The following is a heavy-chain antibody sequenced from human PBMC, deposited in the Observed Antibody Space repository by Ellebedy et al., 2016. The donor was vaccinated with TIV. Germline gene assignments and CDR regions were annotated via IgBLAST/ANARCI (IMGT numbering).Heavy chain of an antibody. D-gene: IGHD1-14*01. CDR1: GFSLSTCEMS. V-gene: IGHV2-70*18. CDR2: IDCTDDK. CDR3: ARTMRASGTFPEDFDY. Sequence: SGPTLVXPPPTLTLTCTFSGFSLSTCEMSVIWIRPPPGKALEWLDVIDCTDDKYYSTSLKTRLTISKDTSKNQVVLTITNMDPVDTATYYCARTMRASGTFPEDFDYWGQGTLVTVSS. J-gene: IGHJ4*02.